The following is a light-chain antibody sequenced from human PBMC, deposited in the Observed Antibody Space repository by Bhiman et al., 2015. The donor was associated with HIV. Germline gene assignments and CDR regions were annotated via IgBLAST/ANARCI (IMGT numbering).Light chain of an antibody. CDR3: SSYSSITVYV. J-gene: IGLJ1*01. V-gene: IGLV2-14*03. CDR1: GSDVGGYNH. CDR2: DVS. Sequence: QSALTQPASVSGSPGQSITISCTGSGSDVGGYNHVSWYQQHPGKAPKLMIYDVSNRPSGVSNRFSGSKSGNTASLTISGLQAEDEAHYYCSSYSSITVYVFGTGTKVSVL.